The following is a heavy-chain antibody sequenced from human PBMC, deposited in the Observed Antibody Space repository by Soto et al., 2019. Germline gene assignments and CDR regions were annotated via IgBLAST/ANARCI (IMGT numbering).Heavy chain of an antibody. J-gene: IGHJ2*01. D-gene: IGHD2-2*01. V-gene: IGHV3-23*01. CDR1: GFTFSTYA. CDR3: AKRAGSSMPRWYFDF. Sequence: GGSLRLSCAASGFTFSTYAMTWVRQAPGKGLEWVSGISNSGDITYYADSVKGRFAISRDNSKNTLNVQMNSLRAEDTAVYYCAKRAGSSMPRWYFDFWGRGTLVTVSS. CDR2: ISNSGDIT.